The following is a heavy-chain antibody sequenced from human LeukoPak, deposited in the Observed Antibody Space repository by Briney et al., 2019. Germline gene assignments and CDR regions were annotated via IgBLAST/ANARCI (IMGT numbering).Heavy chain of an antibody. Sequence: HPGGSLRLSCAASGFTFSGSAMTWVRQAPGKGLEWVSSISDHGDSTYYADSVKGRFTISRDNSRDTLYVQMHSLRAEDAAVYYFAKSPLEAQGGYFDYLGQGTRVT. J-gene: IGHJ4*02. D-gene: IGHD1-1*01. CDR2: ISDHGDST. CDR3: AKSPLEAQGGYFDY. V-gene: IGHV3-23*01. CDR1: GFTFSGSA.